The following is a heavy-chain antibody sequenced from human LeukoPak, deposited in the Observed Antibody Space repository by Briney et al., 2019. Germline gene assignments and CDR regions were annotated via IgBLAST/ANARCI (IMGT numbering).Heavy chain of an antibody. CDR2: IYYSGST. D-gene: IGHD3-10*01. Sequence: SETLSLTCTVSGGSISSGGYYWSWIRQHPGKGLEWIGYIYYSGSTYYNPSLKSRVTISVDMSKNQFSLKLSSVTAADTAVYYCARANYRGDAFDIWGQGTMVTVSS. J-gene: IGHJ3*02. V-gene: IGHV4-31*03. CDR1: GGSISSGGYY. CDR3: ARANYRGDAFDI.